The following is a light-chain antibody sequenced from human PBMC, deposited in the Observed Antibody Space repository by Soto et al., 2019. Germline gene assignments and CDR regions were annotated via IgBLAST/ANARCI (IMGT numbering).Light chain of an antibody. CDR2: DVS. V-gene: IGLV2-14*01. Sequence: QSVLTQPASVSGFPGQSITISCTGTSSDVGGYNYVSWYQQHPGKAPKLMIYDVSNRPSGVSNRFSGSKSGNTASLTISGLQAEDEVDYYCSSYKSSSTYVFGTGTKVTVL. CDR1: SSDVGGYNY. CDR3: SSYKSSSTYV. J-gene: IGLJ1*01.